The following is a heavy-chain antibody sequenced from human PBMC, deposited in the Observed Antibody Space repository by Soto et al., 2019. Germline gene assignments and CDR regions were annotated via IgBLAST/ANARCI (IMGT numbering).Heavy chain of an antibody. Sequence: GGSLRLSCAASGFTFSSYAMHWVRQAPGKGLEWVAVISYDGSNKYYADSVKGRFTISRDNSKNTLYLQMNSLRAEDTAVYYCARDVEPAAISKENWFDPWGQGTLVTVPQ. CDR1: GFTFSSYA. CDR3: ARDVEPAAISKENWFDP. J-gene: IGHJ5*02. CDR2: ISYDGSNK. D-gene: IGHD2-2*01. V-gene: IGHV3-30-3*01.